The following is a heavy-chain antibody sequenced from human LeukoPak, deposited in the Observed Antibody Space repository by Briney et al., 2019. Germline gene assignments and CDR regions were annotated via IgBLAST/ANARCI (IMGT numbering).Heavy chain of an antibody. J-gene: IGHJ5*02. CDR3: ARHTGYSSSWYWTWFDP. CDR1: GGSFSGYY. CDR2: INHSGST. D-gene: IGHD6-13*01. V-gene: IGHV4-34*01. Sequence: PSETLSLTCAVYGGSFSGYYWSWIRQPPGKGLEWIGEINHSGSTNYNPSLKSRVTISVDTSKNQFFLKLSSVTAADTAVYYCARHTGYSSSWYWTWFDPWGQGTLVTVSS.